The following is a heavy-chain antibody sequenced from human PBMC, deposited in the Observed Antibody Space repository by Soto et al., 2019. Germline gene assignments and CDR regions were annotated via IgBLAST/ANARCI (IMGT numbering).Heavy chain of an antibody. D-gene: IGHD2-15*01. CDR3: ATSGYCSGGSCYPEADAFDI. V-gene: IGHV1-18*01. CDR1: GYTFTSYG. J-gene: IGHJ3*02. Sequence: ASVKVSCKASGYTFTSYGISWVRQAPGQGLEWMGCISADNGKTNYAQKLQGRVTMTEDTSTDTAYMELSSLRSEDTAVYYCATSGYCSGGSCYPEADAFDIWGQGTMVTVSS. CDR2: ISADNGKT.